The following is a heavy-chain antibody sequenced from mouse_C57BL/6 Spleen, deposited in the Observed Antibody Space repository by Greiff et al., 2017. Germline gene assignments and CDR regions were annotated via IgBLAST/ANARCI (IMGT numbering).Heavy chain of an antibody. J-gene: IGHJ3*01. Sequence: LQQSGASVKISCKASGHAFSSYWMNWVKQRPGKGLEWIGQIYPGDGDTNYNGKFKGKATLTADKSSSTAYMQLSSLTSEDSAVYFCASEGIDYGFAYWGQGTLVTVSA. V-gene: IGHV1-80*01. D-gene: IGHD2-4*01. CDR2: IYPGDGDT. CDR3: ASEGIDYGFAY. CDR1: GHAFSSYW.